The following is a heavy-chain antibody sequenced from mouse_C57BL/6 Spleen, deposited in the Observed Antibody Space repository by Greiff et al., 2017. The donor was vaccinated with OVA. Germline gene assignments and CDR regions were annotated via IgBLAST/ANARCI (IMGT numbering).Heavy chain of an antibody. CDR2: ISSGSSTI. V-gene: IGHV5-17*01. CDR1: GFTFSDYG. J-gene: IGHJ3*01. CDR3: ARNPYYGSSPAWFAY. Sequence: EVQGVESGGGLVKPGGSLKLSCAASGFTFSDYGMHWVRQAPEKGLEWVAYISSGSSTIYYADTVKGRFTISRDNAKNTLFLQMTSLRSEDTAMYYCARNPYYGSSPAWFAYWGQGTLVTVSA. D-gene: IGHD1-1*01.